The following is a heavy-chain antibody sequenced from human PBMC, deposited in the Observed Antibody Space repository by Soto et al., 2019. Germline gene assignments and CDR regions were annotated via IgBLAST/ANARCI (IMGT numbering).Heavy chain of an antibody. J-gene: IGHJ4*02. V-gene: IGHV4-30-2*01. CDR3: ARLNPGPYYFDY. D-gene: IGHD7-27*01. CDR2: IYHSGST. CDR1: GGSISSGGYS. Sequence: QLQLHESGSGLVKPSQTLSLTCAVSGGSISSGGYSWSWIRQPPGKGLEWIGYIYHSGSTYYNPSLKRRVTISVDRSKNQFSLKLSSVTAADTAVYYCARLNPGPYYFDYWGQGTLVTVSS.